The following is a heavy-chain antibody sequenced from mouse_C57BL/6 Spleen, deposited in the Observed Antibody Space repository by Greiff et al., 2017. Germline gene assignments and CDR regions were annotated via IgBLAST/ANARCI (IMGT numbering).Heavy chain of an antibody. J-gene: IGHJ1*03. CDR3: AKGNYGSRWYFDV. CDR2: INPNNGGT. Sequence: EVQLQQSGPELVKPGASVKMSCKASGYTFTDYNMHWVKQSHGKSLEWIGYINPNNGGTSYNQKFKGKATLTVNKSSSTAYMELRSLTSEDSAVYYCAKGNYGSRWYFDVWGTGTTVTVSS. CDR1: GYTFTDYN. D-gene: IGHD1-1*01. V-gene: IGHV1-22*01.